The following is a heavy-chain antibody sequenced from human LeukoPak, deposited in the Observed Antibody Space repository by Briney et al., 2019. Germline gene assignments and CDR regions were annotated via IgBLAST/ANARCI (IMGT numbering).Heavy chain of an antibody. Sequence: ASVKVSCKASGYTFTGYYMHWVRQAPGQGLEWMGWINPNSGGTNYAQKFQGRVTMTRDTSISTAYMELSRLRSDDTAVYYCARDWFVVVTATQGGDYWGQGTLVTVSS. CDR2: INPNSGGT. V-gene: IGHV1-2*02. D-gene: IGHD2-21*02. J-gene: IGHJ4*02. CDR3: ARDWFVVVTATQGGDY. CDR1: GYTFTGYY.